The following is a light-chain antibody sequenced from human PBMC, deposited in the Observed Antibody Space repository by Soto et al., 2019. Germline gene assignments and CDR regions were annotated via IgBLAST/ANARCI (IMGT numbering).Light chain of an antibody. J-gene: IGKJ1*01. CDR2: TAS. CDR3: KQYNSYSRGT. Sequence: DIQMTQSPSTLSASVGDRVTITCRASQNINNWLAWYQQKPGKAPKLLIYTASSLESGVPSRFSGSGSGTEFTLTISSLQPDDFATYYCKQYNSYSRGTFGQGTKVDIK. V-gene: IGKV1-5*03. CDR1: QNINNW.